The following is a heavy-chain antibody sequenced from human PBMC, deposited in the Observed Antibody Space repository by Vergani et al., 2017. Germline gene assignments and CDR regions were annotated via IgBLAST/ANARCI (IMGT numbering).Heavy chain of an antibody. V-gene: IGHV3-30*02. CDR1: GFTFSNFG. CDR2: IGKDVINT. Sequence: QVQLVESAGGVVQTGGSLRLSCAASGFTFSNFGMHWTRQAPGKGLGWLAYIGKDVINTRYRDAVKGRFTVSRDNSKDILYLTMDSLRSEDTALYYCAKYLRESTDGLPDSWGPGTLVIVSS. CDR3: AKYLRESTDGLPDS. J-gene: IGHJ4*02. D-gene: IGHD2-8*01.